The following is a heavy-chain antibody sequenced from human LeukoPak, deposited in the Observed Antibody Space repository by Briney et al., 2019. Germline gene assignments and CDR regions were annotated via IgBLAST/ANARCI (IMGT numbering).Heavy chain of an antibody. J-gene: IGHJ4*02. V-gene: IGHV4-34*01. CDR1: GGSFSGYY. CDR2: INHRGST. D-gene: IGHD4-17*01. Sequence: PSETLSLTCAVYGGSFSGYYWSWIRQPPGKGLEWIGEINHRGSTNYNPSLKSRVTISVDTSKNQFSLKLSSVTAADTAVYYCARPFHDYGDYEGDYWGQGTLVTVSS. CDR3: ARPFHDYGDYEGDY.